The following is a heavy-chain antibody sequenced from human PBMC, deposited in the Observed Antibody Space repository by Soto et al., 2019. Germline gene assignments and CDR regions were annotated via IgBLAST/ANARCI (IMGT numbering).Heavy chain of an antibody. V-gene: IGHV3-7*03. J-gene: IGHJ4*02. CDR3: ARDVGPVTIFGEALSGYFDF. D-gene: IGHD3-3*01. Sequence: EVQLVESGGGLVQPGGSLRLSCAVSGFSFGTYWMSWVRQAPGKGLEWLASIKEDGSERYYLDSVKGRFTISRDNAKVSLSLQMNSLRGEDTAFYYCARDVGPVTIFGEALSGYFDFWGQGTLVTVSS. CDR2: IKEDGSER. CDR1: GFSFGTYW.